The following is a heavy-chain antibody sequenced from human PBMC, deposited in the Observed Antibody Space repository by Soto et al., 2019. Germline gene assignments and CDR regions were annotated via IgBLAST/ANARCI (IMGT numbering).Heavy chain of an antibody. J-gene: IGHJ4*02. CDR3: AKADGEQWLVPHLDN. CDR1: GFTFKNFA. Sequence: EVQLLESGGGVVQPGGSLRLSCVASGFTFKNFAMAWVRQAPGEGLEWVSGISCCGGSTSYADSVKGRFSIARDDSKNPLSLQMNSLRVEDTAQYYCAKADGEQWLVPHLDNWGQGTLVTVS. V-gene: IGHV3-23*01. D-gene: IGHD6-19*01. CDR2: ISCCGGST.